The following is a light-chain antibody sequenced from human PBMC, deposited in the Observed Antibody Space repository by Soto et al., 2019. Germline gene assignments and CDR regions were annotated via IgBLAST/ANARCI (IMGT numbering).Light chain of an antibody. J-gene: IGKJ4*01. Sequence: DIQLTQSPSSLSASVGDRVTITCRASLPISNYLAWYQQKPGKIPHLLIYAASTFHAGVTSRFSGSGSGTDFTLTISGLQPEDVAAYYCHKYNSAPLTFGGGTKVEIK. CDR3: HKYNSAPLT. CDR1: LPISNY. V-gene: IGKV1-27*01. CDR2: AAS.